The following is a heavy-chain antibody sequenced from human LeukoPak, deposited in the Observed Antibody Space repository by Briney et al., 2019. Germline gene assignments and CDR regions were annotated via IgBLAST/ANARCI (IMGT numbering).Heavy chain of an antibody. V-gene: IGHV3-30*04. D-gene: IGHD3-3*01. Sequence: GGSLRLSCAASGFTFSSYAMHWVRQAPGKGLEWVAVISYDGSNKYYADSVKGRFTISRDNSKNTLYLQMNSLRAEDTAVYYCAREEFWSGYFVVDYWGQGTLVTVSS. CDR3: AREEFWSGYFVVDY. CDR1: GFTFSSYA. J-gene: IGHJ4*02. CDR2: ISYDGSNK.